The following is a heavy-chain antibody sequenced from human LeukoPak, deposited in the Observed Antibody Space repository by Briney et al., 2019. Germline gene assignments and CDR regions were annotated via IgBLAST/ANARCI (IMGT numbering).Heavy chain of an antibody. J-gene: IGHJ4*02. V-gene: IGHV4-34*01. CDR3: ARGNIRYYDIVTGSPIDN. CDR2: INHSGST. CDR1: GGSFSGYY. D-gene: IGHD3-9*01. Sequence: SETLSLTCAVYGGSFSGYYWTWIRQPPGKGLEWIGEINHSGSTNYSPSLKSRVAISVDTSKNQFSLRLSSVTAADTAVYYCARGNIRYYDIVTGSPIDNWGQGTLVTVSS.